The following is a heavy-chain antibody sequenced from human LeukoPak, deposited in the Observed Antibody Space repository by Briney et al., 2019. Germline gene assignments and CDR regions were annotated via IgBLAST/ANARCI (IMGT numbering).Heavy chain of an antibody. V-gene: IGHV1-69*01. CDR2: IIPIFGTA. J-gene: IGHJ4*02. CDR3: ARNYYDSSGYPAPIDC. D-gene: IGHD3-22*01. CDR1: GGTFSSYA. Sequence: VKVSCKASGGTFSSYAFSWVRQAPGQGLEWMGGIIPIFGTANYAQKFQGRVTITADESTSTAYMELSSLRSEDTAVYYCARNYYDSSGYPAPIDCWGQGTLVTVSS.